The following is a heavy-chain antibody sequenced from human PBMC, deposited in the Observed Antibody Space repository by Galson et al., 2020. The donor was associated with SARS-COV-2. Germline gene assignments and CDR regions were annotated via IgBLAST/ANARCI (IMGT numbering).Heavy chain of an antibody. CDR3: SREGWQGGY. J-gene: IGHJ4*02. V-gene: IGHV3-7*01. CDR1: GFTFNDFW. D-gene: IGHD6-19*01. CDR2: TKGDGSET. Sequence: GESLKISCDVSGFTFNDFWMSWFRQAPGKGLEWVANTKGDGSETNYADFVKGRFSISRDNAANSLYLQMNSLRVEDSAVYYCSREGWQGGYWGQGTRVTVSS.